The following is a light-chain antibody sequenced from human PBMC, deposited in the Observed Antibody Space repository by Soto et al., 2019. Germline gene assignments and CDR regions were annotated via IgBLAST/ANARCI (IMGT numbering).Light chain of an antibody. CDR3: QQHTNWPLT. J-gene: IGKJ4*01. CDR1: QSVSSSY. Sequence: EIVLTQSPGTLSLSHGERATLSCRASQSVSSSYLAWYQQKPGQAPRLLIYGASSRATGIPDRFSGSGSGTDFTLTISSLEPEDSAVYYCQQHTNWPLTFGGGTKVDIK. V-gene: IGKV3D-20*02. CDR2: GAS.